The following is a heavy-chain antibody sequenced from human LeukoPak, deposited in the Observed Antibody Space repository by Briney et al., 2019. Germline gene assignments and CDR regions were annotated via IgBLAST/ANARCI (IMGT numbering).Heavy chain of an antibody. Sequence: SGGSLXXXXAXXXXXXXSYGMHWVRQAPGXGLEWVAFIRYDGSNKYYADSVKGRFTISRDNSKNTLYLQMNSLRAEDTAVYYCAKDPFEEYYFDYWGQGTLVTVSS. CDR3: AKDPFEEYYFDY. J-gene: IGHJ4*02. D-gene: IGHD3-10*01. CDR2: IRYDGSNK. V-gene: IGHV3-30*02. CDR1: XXXXXSYG.